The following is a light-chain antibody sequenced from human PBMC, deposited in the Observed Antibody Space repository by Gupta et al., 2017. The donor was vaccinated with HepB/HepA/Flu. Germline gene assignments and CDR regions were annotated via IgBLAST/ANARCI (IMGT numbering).Light chain of an antibody. Sequence: QAGLTQPPSVSKDLRQTATLTCTGNSDNVGNQGAVWLQQHPGHPPKLLSYRSNNRPSGISERFFASRSGNTASLTITGLQPEDEADYFCSAWDSSLSAHVFGTGTKVTV. J-gene: IGLJ1*01. V-gene: IGLV10-54*04. CDR3: SAWDSSLSAHV. CDR2: RSN. CDR1: SDNVGNQG.